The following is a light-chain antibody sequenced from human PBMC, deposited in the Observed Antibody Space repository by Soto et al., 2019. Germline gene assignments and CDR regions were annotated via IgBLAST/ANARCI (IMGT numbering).Light chain of an antibody. CDR2: AAS. Sequence: DIPMPQSPSSLSASVGDRVTITCRASQTISSYLNWYQHKPGKAPKLLIYAASSLQSGVPSRFSGSGSGTDFTLTISRRQSEDLATYYCQQSNSIPLTFGQGTKVEIK. CDR1: QTISSY. CDR3: QQSNSIPLT. V-gene: IGKV1-39*01. J-gene: IGKJ1*01.